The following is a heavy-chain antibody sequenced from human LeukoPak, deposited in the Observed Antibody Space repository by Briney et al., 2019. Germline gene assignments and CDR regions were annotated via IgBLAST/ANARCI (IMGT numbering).Heavy chain of an antibody. CDR3: ATLRGYSYGTFDY. CDR2: INHSGNT. CDR1: GGSFSGYY. Sequence: SETLSLTCAVYGGSFSGYYWSWIRQPPGKGLEWIGEINHSGNTNYKPSLKSRVTISVDTSKNQFSLKLSSVTAADTAVYYCATLRGYSYGTFDYWGQGTLVTVFS. D-gene: IGHD5-18*01. V-gene: IGHV4-34*01. J-gene: IGHJ4*02.